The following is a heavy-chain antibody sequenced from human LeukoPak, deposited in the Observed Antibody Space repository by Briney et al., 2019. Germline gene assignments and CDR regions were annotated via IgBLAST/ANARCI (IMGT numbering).Heavy chain of an antibody. CDR3: AKGGDGYNYYFDY. Sequence: GGSLRLSCTASGFTFSDYAMSWVRQAPGKGLEWVSGISGSGGSIRYADSVKGRFIISRDNSKNTLYLQMNSLRAEDTAVYYCAKGGDGYNYYFDYWGQETLVAVSS. J-gene: IGHJ4*02. CDR2: ISGSGGSI. CDR1: GFTFSDYA. D-gene: IGHD5-24*01. V-gene: IGHV3-23*01.